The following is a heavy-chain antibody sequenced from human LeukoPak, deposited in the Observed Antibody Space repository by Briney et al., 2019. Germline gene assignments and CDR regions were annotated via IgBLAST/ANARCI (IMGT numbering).Heavy chain of an antibody. CDR1: GFTFSSYS. D-gene: IGHD5-12*01. CDR2: ISSSSSYI. Sequence: GGSLRLSCAASGFTFSSYSMTWVRQAPGKGLEWVSSISSSSSYIYYADSVKGRFTISRDNAKNSLYLQMNSLRAEDTAVYYCAREDQWLRFFDYWGQGTLVTVSS. CDR3: AREDQWLRFFDY. J-gene: IGHJ4*02. V-gene: IGHV3-21*01.